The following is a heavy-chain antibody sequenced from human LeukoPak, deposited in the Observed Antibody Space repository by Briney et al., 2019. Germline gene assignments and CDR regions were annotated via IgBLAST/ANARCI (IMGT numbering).Heavy chain of an antibody. J-gene: IGHJ4*02. CDR1: GFTFSSYG. CDR2: IRYDESTK. D-gene: IGHD6-19*01. Sequence: GGSLRLSCAASGFTFSSYGMHWVRQAPGKGLEWVAVIRYDESTKYYADSVKGRFTISRDTSKNTLYLQMNSLRAEDTAVYYCARRFRGVAVFDYWGQGTLVTVSS. V-gene: IGHV3-33*01. CDR3: ARRFRGVAVFDY.